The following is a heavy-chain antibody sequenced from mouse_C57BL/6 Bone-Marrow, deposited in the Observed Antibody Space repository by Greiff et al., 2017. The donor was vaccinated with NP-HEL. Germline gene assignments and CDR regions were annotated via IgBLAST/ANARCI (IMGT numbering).Heavy chain of an antibody. J-gene: IGHJ1*03. CDR1: GYTFTNYW. D-gene: IGHD1-1*01. Sequence: QVHVKQSGAELVRPGTSVKMSCKASGYTFTNYWIGWAKQRPGHGLEWIGDIYPGGGYTNYNEKFKGKATLTADKSSSTAYMQFSSLTSEDSAIYYCARWVYYGSSSYWYFDVWGTGTTVTVSS. CDR3: ARWVYYGSSSYWYFDV. V-gene: IGHV1-63*01. CDR2: IYPGGGYT.